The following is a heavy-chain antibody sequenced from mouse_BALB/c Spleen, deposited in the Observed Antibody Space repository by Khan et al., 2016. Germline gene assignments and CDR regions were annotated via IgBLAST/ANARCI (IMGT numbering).Heavy chain of an antibody. CDR1: GFTFSTYG. J-gene: IGHJ2*01. CDR3: ARENYRYYFDY. CDR2: INSNGGST. Sequence: LVESGGGLVQPGGSLKLSCAAFGFTFSTYGMSWVRQTPDKRLELVATINSNGGSTYYPDSVKGRFAISRDNAKNTLYLQMSSLKSEDTAMSYCARENYRYYFDYWGQGTTLTVSS. D-gene: IGHD2-14*01. V-gene: IGHV5-6-3*01.